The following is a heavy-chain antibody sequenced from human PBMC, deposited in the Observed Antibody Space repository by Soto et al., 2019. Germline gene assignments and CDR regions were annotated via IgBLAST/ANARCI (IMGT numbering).Heavy chain of an antibody. D-gene: IGHD6-13*01. CDR3: ARDLTEAAPPPVRLGY. J-gene: IGHJ4*02. V-gene: IGHV3-30*07. Sequence: DSVKGRFTISRDNSKNTLYLQMNSLRAEDTAVYYCARDLTEAAPPPVRLGYWGQGTLVTVSS.